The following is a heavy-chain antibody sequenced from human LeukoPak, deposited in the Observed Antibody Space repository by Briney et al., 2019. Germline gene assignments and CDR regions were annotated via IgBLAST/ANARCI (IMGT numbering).Heavy chain of an antibody. CDR3: AKDGGGGLGGSYYY. CDR1: GFTFSSCG. D-gene: IGHD1-26*01. V-gene: IGHV3-30*18. CDR2: ISYDGSNK. Sequence: PGRSLRLSCAASGFTFSSCGMHWVRQAPGKGLEWVAVISYDGSNKYYADSVKGRFTISRDNSKNTLYLQMNSLRAEDTAVYYCAKDGGGGLGGSYYYWGQGTLVTVSS. J-gene: IGHJ4*02.